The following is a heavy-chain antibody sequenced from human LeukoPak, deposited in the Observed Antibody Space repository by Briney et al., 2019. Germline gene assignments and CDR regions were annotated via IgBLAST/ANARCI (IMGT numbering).Heavy chain of an antibody. CDR1: GFTLSKYW. D-gene: IGHD1-26*01. J-gene: IGHJ5*02. CDR2: INRDGSRI. CDR3: VRDFVGPDDL. V-gene: IGHV3-74*01. Sequence: SGGSLRLSCGDSGFTLSKYWMHWVRQVPGKGLTWVSRINRDGSRIDHAGFVKGRFTISRDNAKNTLYLQMNSLRPEDTAVYYCVRDFVGPDDLWGQGTLVTVSS.